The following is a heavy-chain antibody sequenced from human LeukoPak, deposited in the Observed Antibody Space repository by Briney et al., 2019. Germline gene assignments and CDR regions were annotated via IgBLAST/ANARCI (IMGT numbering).Heavy chain of an antibody. CDR1: GDTFTGYY. J-gene: IGHJ5*02. Sequence: ASVKVSCKASGDTFTGYYIHWVRQAPGQGLEWMGWINPNSGGTNSAQKFQSRVTMTRDTSTSTAYMALSRLRSDDTALYYCARGRYYYDDSGYANWFDPWGQGTLVTVSS. CDR2: INPNSGGT. V-gene: IGHV1-2*02. CDR3: ARGRYYYDDSGYANWFDP. D-gene: IGHD3-22*01.